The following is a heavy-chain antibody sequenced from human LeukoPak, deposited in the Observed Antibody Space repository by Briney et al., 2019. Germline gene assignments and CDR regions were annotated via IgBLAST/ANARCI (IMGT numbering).Heavy chain of an antibody. CDR2: ISYDGSNK. Sequence: GGSLRLSCAASGFTFSSYGMHWVRQAPGKGLEWVAVISYDGSNKYYADSVKGRFTISRDNSKNTLYLQMNSLRAEDTAVYYCAKLVPTYDSSGYPFDYWGQGTLVTVSS. J-gene: IGHJ4*02. CDR1: GFTFSSYG. D-gene: IGHD3-22*01. V-gene: IGHV3-30*18. CDR3: AKLVPTYDSSGYPFDY.